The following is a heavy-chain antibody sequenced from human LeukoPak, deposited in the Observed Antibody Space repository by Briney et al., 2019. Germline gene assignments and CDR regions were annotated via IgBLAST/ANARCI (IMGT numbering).Heavy chain of an antibody. V-gene: IGHV1-2*02. D-gene: IGHD6-19*01. CDR1: GYTFTGYY. Sequence: ASVKVSCKASGYTFTGYYMHWVRQAPGQGLEWMGWINPNSGGTNYAQKFQGRVTMTRDTSISTAYMELSRLRSDDTAVYYCARDLWTIAVAGNPFYYFDYWGQGTLVTVSS. CDR2: INPNSGGT. CDR3: ARDLWTIAVAGNPFYYFDY. J-gene: IGHJ4*02.